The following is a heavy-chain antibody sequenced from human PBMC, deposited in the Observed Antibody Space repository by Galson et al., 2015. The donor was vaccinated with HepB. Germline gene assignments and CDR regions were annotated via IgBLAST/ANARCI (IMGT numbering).Heavy chain of an antibody. CDR2: IIAVFGTA. CDR1: GCTFSSYA. CDR3: ARRHVQSYYFDS. J-gene: IGHJ4*02. Sequence: SVKVSCKASGCTFSSYAFNWVRQAPGQGLEWMGGIIAVFGTADYTQKFQGRVTITADASTNTAYMELSSLRSDDTAVHYCARRHVQSYYFDSWGQGTLVTVSS. V-gene: IGHV1-69*13. D-gene: IGHD3-16*02.